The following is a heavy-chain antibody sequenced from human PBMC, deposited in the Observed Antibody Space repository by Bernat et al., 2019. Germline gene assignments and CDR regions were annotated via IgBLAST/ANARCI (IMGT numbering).Heavy chain of an antibody. V-gene: IGHV3-33*01. CDR3: ARDIDTSSHYSNSDP. J-gene: IGHJ5*02. D-gene: IGHD6-6*01. Sequence: QVQVVESGGGVVQPGRSLRLSCAASGFSLRHYGMHWVRQAPGKGLEWVVVLWHDGSRKYYADSVKGRFTVSRDNSEITLYLQMDSLRAEDTAVYYCARDIDTSSHYSNSDPWGQGTLVTVSS. CDR2: LWHDGSRK. CDR1: GFSLRHYG.